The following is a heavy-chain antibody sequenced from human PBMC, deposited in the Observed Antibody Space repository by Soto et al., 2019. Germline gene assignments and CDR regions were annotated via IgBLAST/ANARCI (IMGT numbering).Heavy chain of an antibody. CDR3: ARDLYYYDSSGYYGDAFDI. J-gene: IGHJ3*02. V-gene: IGHV1-18*01. CDR1: GYTFTSYG. D-gene: IGHD3-22*01. Sequence: ASVKVSCKASGYTFTSYGISWVRQAPGQGLEWMGWISSKNGNTNYAQKLQGRVTMTKDKSTRKAYMELRSRRSDETAVYYCARDLYYYDSSGYYGDAFDIWGQGTMVTVSS. CDR2: ISSKNGNT.